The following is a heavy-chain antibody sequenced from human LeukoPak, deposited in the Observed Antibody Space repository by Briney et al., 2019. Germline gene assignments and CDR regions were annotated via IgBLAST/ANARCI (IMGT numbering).Heavy chain of an antibody. CDR3: AKGSYYDSSGYYDY. CDR2: ISWNSGSI. V-gene: IGHV3-9*01. CDR1: GFTFDDYA. Sequence: GRSLRLSCAASGFTFDDYAMHWVRQAPGKGLEWVPGISWNSGSIGYADSVKGRFTISRDNAKNSLYLQMNSLRAEDTALYYCAKGSYYDSSGYYDYWGQGTLVTVSS. D-gene: IGHD3-22*01. J-gene: IGHJ4*02.